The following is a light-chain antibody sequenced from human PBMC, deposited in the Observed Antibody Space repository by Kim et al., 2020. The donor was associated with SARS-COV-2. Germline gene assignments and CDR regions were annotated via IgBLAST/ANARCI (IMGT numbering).Light chain of an antibody. CDR3: QMWDDATDQVL. CDR2: YDD. V-gene: IGLV3-21*04. CDR1: NIGRKS. Sequence: SYELTQPPSVSVAPGKTANITCGGDNIGRKSVHWYRQRSGQAPVLVIYYDDDRPSGIPERFSGSISANTATLTISRAAAGDEADYYCQMWDDATDQVLFG. J-gene: IGLJ2*01.